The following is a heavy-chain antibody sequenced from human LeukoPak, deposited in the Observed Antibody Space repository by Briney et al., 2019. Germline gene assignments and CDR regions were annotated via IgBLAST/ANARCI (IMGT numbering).Heavy chain of an antibody. D-gene: IGHD5-24*01. CDR1: GFTFSSYA. CDR2: ISYDGSNK. V-gene: IGHV3-30-3*01. J-gene: IGHJ4*02. Sequence: GGSLRLSCAASGFTFSSYAMHWVRQAPGKGLEWVAVISYDGSNKYYADSVKGRFTISRDNSKNALYLQMNSLRAEDTALYYCARADRWLQSRIDYWGQGTLVTVSS. CDR3: ARADRWLQSRIDY.